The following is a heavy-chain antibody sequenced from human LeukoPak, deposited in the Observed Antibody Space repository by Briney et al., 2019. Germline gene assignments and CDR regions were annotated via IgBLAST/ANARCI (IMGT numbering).Heavy chain of an antibody. D-gene: IGHD1-26*01. J-gene: IGHJ4*02. Sequence: GGSLRLSCAASGFTFSSYAMHWVRQAPGKGLEWVAVISYDGSNKYYADSVKGRFTISRDNSKNTLYLQMNSLRAEDTAVYYCARAYSGSPPVPFDYWGQGTLVTVSS. CDR3: ARAYSGSPPVPFDY. CDR1: GFTFSSYA. CDR2: ISYDGSNK. V-gene: IGHV3-30-3*01.